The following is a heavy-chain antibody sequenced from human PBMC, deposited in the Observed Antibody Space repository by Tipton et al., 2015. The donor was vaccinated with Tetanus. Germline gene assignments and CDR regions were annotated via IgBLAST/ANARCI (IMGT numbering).Heavy chain of an antibody. V-gene: IGHV3-7*03. CDR3: ARDLVAVGITMGRGVDDY. CDR1: GFTFSSYW. CDR2: IKQDGSEK. D-gene: IGHD3-10*01. J-gene: IGHJ4*02. Sequence: SLRLSCAASGFTFSSYWMSWVRQAPGKGLEWVANIKQDGSEKYYVDSVKGRFTISRDNAKNSLYLQMNSLRAEDTAVYYCARDLVAVGITMGRGVDDYGGQGTLVTVSS.